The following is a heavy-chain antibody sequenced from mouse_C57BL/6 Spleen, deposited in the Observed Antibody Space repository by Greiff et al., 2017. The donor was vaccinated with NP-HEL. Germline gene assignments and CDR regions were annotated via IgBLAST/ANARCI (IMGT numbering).Heavy chain of an antibody. CDR2: INPYNGGT. J-gene: IGHJ2*01. D-gene: IGHD1-1*01. Sequence: EVQLQQSGPVLVKPGASVKMSCKASGYTFTDYYMNWVKQSHGKSLEWIGVINPYNGGTSYNQKFKGKATLTVDKSSSTAYMELNSLTSEDSAVYSCARSSTTVPFDYWGQGTTRTVSS. CDR3: ARSSTTVPFDY. V-gene: IGHV1-19*01. CDR1: GYTFTDYY.